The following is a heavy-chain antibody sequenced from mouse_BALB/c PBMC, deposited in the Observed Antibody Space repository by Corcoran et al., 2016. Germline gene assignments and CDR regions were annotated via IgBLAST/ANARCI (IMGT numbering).Heavy chain of an antibody. CDR2: IYPGSGNT. J-gene: IGHJ2*01. CDR1: GYTFTDYY. Sequence: QIQLQQSEPELVKPGASVKISCKASGYTFTDYYINWVKQKPGQGLEWIGWIYPGSGNTKYNEKFKGKATLTVDTSSSTAYMQLSSLTSEDTAVYFCARSTMIYYFDYWGQGTTLTVSS. D-gene: IGHD2-4*01. V-gene: IGHV1-84*02. CDR3: ARSTMIYYFDY.